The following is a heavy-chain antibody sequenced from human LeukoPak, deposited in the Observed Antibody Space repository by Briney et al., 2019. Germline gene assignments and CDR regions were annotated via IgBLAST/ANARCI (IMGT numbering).Heavy chain of an antibody. CDR3: ARGLPQARDAFDI. J-gene: IGHJ3*02. CDR2: IYYSGST. Sequence: SETLSLTCTVSGGSISGYYWSWIRQPPGKGLEWIGYIYYSGSTNYNPSLKSRVTISVDTSKNQFSLKLSSVTAADTAVYYCARGLPQARDAFDIWGQGTMVTVSS. V-gene: IGHV4-59*01. CDR1: GGSISGYY.